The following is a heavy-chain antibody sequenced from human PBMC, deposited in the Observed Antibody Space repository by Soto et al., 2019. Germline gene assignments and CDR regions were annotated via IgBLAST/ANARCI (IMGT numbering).Heavy chain of an antibody. CDR2: INWNSGSI. D-gene: IGHD6-13*01. V-gene: IGHV3-9*01. Sequence: EVQLVESGGGLVQPGRYLRLSCAASGFTFDDYAMHWVRQVPGKGLEWVSGINWNSGSIGNGDSVKGRFAISRDNAKNALHLQMNSLGAEDTAIYYCVKDESINWYSGHFRHWGQGTLVTVSS. CDR1: GFTFDDYA. J-gene: IGHJ1*01. CDR3: VKDESINWYSGHFRH.